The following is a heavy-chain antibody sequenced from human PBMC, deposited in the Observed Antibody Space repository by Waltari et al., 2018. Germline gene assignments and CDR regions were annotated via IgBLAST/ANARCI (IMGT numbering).Heavy chain of an antibody. D-gene: IGHD2-15*01. CDR2: ISSSSSYI. Sequence: EVQLVESGGGLVKPGGSLRLSCAASGFPFSSYSMNWVRQAPGKGLEWVSSISSSSSYIYYADSVKGRFTISRDNAKNSLYLQMNSLRAEDTAVYYCARVRSGSHFDYWGQGTLVTVSS. CDR1: GFPFSSYS. CDR3: ARVRSGSHFDY. J-gene: IGHJ4*02. V-gene: IGHV3-21*01.